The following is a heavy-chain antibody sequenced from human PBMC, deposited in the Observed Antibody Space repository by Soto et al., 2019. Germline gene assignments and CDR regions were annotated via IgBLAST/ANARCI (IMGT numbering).Heavy chain of an antibody. J-gene: IGHJ5*02. D-gene: IGHD1-1*01. Sequence: QITLEESGPTLVRPTQTLTLTCSFSGFSLSTSGVGVGWIRQPPGKALEWLALIYWDDDKHYSPSLKSRLTITKDTSKNQVVLTMTDMDPVDTATYYCGHSTVQLERQWFDPWGQGTLVIVSS. CDR3: GHSTVQLERQWFDP. CDR2: IYWDDDK. CDR1: GFSLSTSGVG. V-gene: IGHV2-5*02.